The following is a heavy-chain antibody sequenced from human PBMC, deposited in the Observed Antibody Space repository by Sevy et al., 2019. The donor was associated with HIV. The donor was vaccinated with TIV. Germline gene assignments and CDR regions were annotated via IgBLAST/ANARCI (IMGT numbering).Heavy chain of an antibody. V-gene: IGHV3-30-3*01. D-gene: IGHD4-4*01. CDR3: ARDGTGWNDYSNYFDY. CDR1: GFTFSSYA. J-gene: IGHJ4*02. CDR2: ISYDGSNK. Sequence: GGSLRLSCAASGFTFSSYAMHWVRQAPGKGLEWVAVISYDGSNKYYADSVKGRFTISRDNSKNTLYLQMNSLRAEETAVYYCARDGTGWNDYSNYFDYWGQGTLVTVSS.